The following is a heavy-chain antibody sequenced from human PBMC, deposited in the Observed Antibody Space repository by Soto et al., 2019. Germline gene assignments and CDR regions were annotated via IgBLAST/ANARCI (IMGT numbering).Heavy chain of an antibody. CDR1: GFTFNNHG. CDR3: ARDEGHFYRPSCYTDFES. D-gene: IGHD2-8*01. Sequence: QGHLLQSGGGVVRPGKSLTLSCEASGFTFNNHGAHWVRQAPGKGLEWVAVIWHDGSEEYYADSVKCRFTISRDNFKKTLTLRMNGLTADDTAVYYCARDEGHFYRPSCYTDFESWGQGSLVTVSS. CDR2: IWHDGSEE. J-gene: IGHJ4*02. V-gene: IGHV3-33*01.